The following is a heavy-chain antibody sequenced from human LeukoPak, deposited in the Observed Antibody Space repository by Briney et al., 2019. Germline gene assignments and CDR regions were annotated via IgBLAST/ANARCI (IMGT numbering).Heavy chain of an antibody. D-gene: IGHD2-2*01. CDR2: IIPIFGTA. J-gene: IGHJ5*02. Sequence: GSSVKVSCKASGGTFSSYAISWVRQAPGQGLEWMGGIIPIFGTANYAQKFQGRVTITADESTSTAYMELSSLRSEDTAVYYCAREASYCSSTSCREFDPWGQGTLVTASS. CDR1: GGTFSSYA. V-gene: IGHV1-69*01. CDR3: AREASYCSSTSCREFDP.